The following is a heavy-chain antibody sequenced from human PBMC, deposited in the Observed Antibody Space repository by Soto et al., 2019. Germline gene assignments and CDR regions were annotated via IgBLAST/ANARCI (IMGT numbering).Heavy chain of an antibody. CDR1: SGSISSSIYC. CDR2: IPYSGST. D-gene: IGHD2-21*01. V-gene: IGHV4-39*01. J-gene: IGHJ4*02. CDR3: VRTYSEVANFDE. Sequence: PSETLSITCIVPSGSISSSIYCWGWIRQPPRRGLEWIGSIPYSGSTYYNPSLKSRVTISVDTSKKQFSLKLRFVTAADTALYYCVRTYSEVANFDEGGQGTPVTVSS.